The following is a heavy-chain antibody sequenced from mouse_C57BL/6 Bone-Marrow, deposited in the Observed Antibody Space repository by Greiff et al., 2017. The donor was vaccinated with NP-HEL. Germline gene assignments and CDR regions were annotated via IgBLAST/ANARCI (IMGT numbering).Heavy chain of an antibody. J-gene: IGHJ3*01. Sequence: QVQLKQPGAELVKPGASVKLSCKASGYTFTSYWMHWVKQRPGQGLEWIGMIHPNSGSTNYNEKFKSKATLTVDKSSSTAYMQLSSLTSEDSAVYDCARTLSRRPFAYWGQGTLVTVSA. CDR3: ARTLSRRPFAY. V-gene: IGHV1-64*01. CDR2: IHPNSGST. CDR1: GYTFTSYW.